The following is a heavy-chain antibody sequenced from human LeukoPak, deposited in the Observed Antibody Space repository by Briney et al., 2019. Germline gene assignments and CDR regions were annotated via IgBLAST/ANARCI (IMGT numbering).Heavy chain of an antibody. Sequence: SETLSLTCTVSGGSISGYYWSWIRQPPRKGLEWIGYIHYSGTTNYNPSLRSRVTISVDTSKNQFSLKLTSVTAADTAIYYCAREGYFDSSGYYLNWLDPWGQGTQVTVSS. CDR2: IHYSGTT. V-gene: IGHV4-59*01. D-gene: IGHD3-22*01. CDR1: GGSISGYY. CDR3: AREGYFDSSGYYLNWLDP. J-gene: IGHJ5*02.